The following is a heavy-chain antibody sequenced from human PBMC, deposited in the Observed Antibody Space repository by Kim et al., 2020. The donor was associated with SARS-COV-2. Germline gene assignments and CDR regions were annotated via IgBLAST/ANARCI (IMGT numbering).Heavy chain of an antibody. CDR3: ARDRRYSLDY. Sequence: GSLRLSCVVSGFSFTTNWMSWVRQAPGKGLEWVAKIKEDGTEKYYGYSVEGRFTISRDNAKNSLYLQMNILSAEDTAVYYCARDRRYSLDYWGQGTLVTVSS. V-gene: IGHV3-7*01. CDR2: IKEDGTEK. D-gene: IGHD2-15*01. J-gene: IGHJ4*02. CDR1: GFSFTTNW.